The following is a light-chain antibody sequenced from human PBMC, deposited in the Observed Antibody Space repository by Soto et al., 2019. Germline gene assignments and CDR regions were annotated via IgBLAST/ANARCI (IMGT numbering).Light chain of an antibody. CDR3: QQYGNSRT. Sequence: VLTQSPGTLSLSPGERATLSCRASQTVTSNFLAWYQEKPGQAPRLLIYGASSRATGIPDRFSGSGSGIDFTLTISRLEPEDFAVYYCQQYGNSRTFGQGTKVDIK. J-gene: IGKJ1*01. CDR2: GAS. CDR1: QTVTSNF. V-gene: IGKV3-20*01.